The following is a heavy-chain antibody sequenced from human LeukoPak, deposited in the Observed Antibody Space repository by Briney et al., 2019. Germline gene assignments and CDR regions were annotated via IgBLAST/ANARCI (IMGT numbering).Heavy chain of an antibody. D-gene: IGHD2-15*01. CDR1: GGSMSSYY. CDR2: IYYRESV. CDR3: AGSGYCSGGNCYSGIFGI. Sequence: SETLSLTCTVSGGSMSSYYWSWIRQPPGKGLEWIGYIYYRESVNYNPSLKSRVTISLDTSKNQFSLKLNSVTAADTAVYYCAGSGYCSGGNCYSGIFGIWGQGTVVTVSS. V-gene: IGHV4-59*08. J-gene: IGHJ3*02.